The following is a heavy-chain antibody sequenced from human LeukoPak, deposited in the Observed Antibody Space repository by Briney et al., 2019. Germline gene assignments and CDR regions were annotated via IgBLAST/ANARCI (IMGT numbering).Heavy chain of an antibody. CDR3: ATSVYSSGWHPFSDY. Sequence: SETLSLTCTVSGDSISNHNYFWGWIRQPPGKGLEWIGSIHYIGSTYFNLSLKSRVTVSVDTSKNHFSPKLSSVTAADTGVYYCATSVYSSGWHPFSDYWGQGAPVIVSS. D-gene: IGHD6-19*01. CDR2: IHYIGST. V-gene: IGHV4-39*02. J-gene: IGHJ4*02. CDR1: GDSISNHNYF.